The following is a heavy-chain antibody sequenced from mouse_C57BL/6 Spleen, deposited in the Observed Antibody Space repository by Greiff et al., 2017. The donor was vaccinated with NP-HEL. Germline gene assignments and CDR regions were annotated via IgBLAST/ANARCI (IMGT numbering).Heavy chain of an antibody. V-gene: IGHV5-17*01. D-gene: IGHD3-3*01. Sequence: EVQRVESGGGLVKPGGSLKLSCAASGFTFSDYGMHWVRQAPEKGLEWVAYISSGSSTIYSADTVKGRFTISRDNAKNTLFLQLTSLRSEDTAMYYCARANGTGPWFAYWGQGTLVTVSA. CDR3: ARANGTGPWFAY. J-gene: IGHJ3*01. CDR1: GFTFSDYG. CDR2: ISSGSSTI.